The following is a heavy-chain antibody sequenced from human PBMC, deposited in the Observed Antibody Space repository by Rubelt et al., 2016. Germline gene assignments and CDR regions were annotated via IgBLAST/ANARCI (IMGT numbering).Heavy chain of an antibody. V-gene: IGHV3-74*01. J-gene: IGHJ4*02. Sequence: DSRGGLAQPGGSLRLSCAASELTSLTPSGFWMHWVRQAPGMGLVWVARINSDGSSSSYADYVKGRFTISRDNAKNTLYLQMDSLRADDTAVYYCARDYYSKYSSGWYRKSAFDYWGQGTLVTVSS. CDR3: ARDYYSKYSSGWYRKSAFDY. CDR1: ELTSLTPSGFW. D-gene: IGHD6-19*01. CDR2: INSDGSSS.